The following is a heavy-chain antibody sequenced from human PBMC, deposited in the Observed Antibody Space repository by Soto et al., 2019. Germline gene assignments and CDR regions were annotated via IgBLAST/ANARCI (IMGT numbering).Heavy chain of an antibody. V-gene: IGHV3-23*01. J-gene: IGHJ4*02. CDR2: LPEIGTNT. CDR3: ARLRGHCDGGSCFPPDY. D-gene: IGHD2-15*01. Sequence: GGSLRLSCAASGFTFSNYGMSWVRQAPGKGLEWVSALPEIGTNTYYADSVKGLFTISRDNSKNTLFLQVTSLRDEDTAVYYCARLRGHCDGGSCFPPDYWGQGVLVTVSS. CDR1: GFTFSNYG.